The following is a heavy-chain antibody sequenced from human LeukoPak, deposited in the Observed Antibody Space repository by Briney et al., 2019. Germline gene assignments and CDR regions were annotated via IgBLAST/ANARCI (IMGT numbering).Heavy chain of an antibody. J-gene: IGHJ2*01. CDR2: IYYSGST. CDR3: ARRSATVTIKLWYFDL. D-gene: IGHD4-17*01. Sequence: KPSQTLSLTCTVSGGSISSYYWSWIRQPPGKGLEWIGYIYYSGSTNYNPSLKSRVTISVDTSKNQFSLKLSSVTAADTAVYYCARRSATVTIKLWYFDLWGRGTLVTVSS. V-gene: IGHV4-59*08. CDR1: GGSISSYY.